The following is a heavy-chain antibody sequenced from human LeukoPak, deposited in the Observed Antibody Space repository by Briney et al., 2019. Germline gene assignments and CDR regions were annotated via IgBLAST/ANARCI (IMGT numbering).Heavy chain of an antibody. CDR2: ISGSGGST. D-gene: IGHD3-22*01. CDR3: AKGRGIVMVTPITH. CDR1: GFTFSSYA. J-gene: IGHJ4*02. V-gene: IGHV3-23*01. Sequence: GSLRLSCAASGFTFSSYAMSWVRQAPGKGLEWVSAISGSGGSTYYADSVKGRFTISRDNSKNTLYLQMNSLRAEDTAVYYCAKGRGIVMVTPITHWGQGTLVTVSS.